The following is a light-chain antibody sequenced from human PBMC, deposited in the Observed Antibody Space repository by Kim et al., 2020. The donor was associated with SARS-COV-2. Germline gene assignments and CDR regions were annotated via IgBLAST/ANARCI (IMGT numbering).Light chain of an antibody. CDR3: QQRSNWALT. CDR2: DTS. V-gene: IGKV3-11*01. CDR1: QTISSY. J-gene: IGKJ4*01. Sequence: WSPGERATLSCRASQTISSYLAWYQQKPGQAPRLLIYDTSTRATGIPARFSGSGSGTDFTLTISSLQPEDFAVYYCQQRSNWALTFGGGTKVEIK.